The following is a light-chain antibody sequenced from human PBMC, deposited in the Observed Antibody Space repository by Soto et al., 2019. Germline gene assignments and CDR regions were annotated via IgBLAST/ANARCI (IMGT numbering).Light chain of an antibody. CDR2: AAS. Sequence: EIVLTQSPGTLSLSPGERATLSCRARQIVSSTYLAWFQQKAGQAPRLLIYAASTRATDIPDRFSGSGSGTDFTHTISGLEPEDFALYYCQQYDFTPPNIFGGGTKVQV. J-gene: IGKJ4*01. V-gene: IGKV3-20*01. CDR3: QQYDFTPPNI. CDR1: QIVSSTY.